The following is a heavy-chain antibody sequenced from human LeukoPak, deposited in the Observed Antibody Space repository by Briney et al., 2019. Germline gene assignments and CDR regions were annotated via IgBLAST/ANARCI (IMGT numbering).Heavy chain of an antibody. V-gene: IGHV4-39*02. CDR1: GGSISSSSHY. D-gene: IGHD3-22*01. J-gene: IGHJ3*01. Sequence: PSETLSLTCTVSGGSISSSSHYWGWIRQPPGKGLEWVGSIYYSGSTYYNPSLKSRVIISVDTSKNQFSLKLSSVTAADTAVYYCARELRYDNSDSGAFWGQGTVVTVSS. CDR3: ARELRYDNSDSGAF. CDR2: IYYSGST.